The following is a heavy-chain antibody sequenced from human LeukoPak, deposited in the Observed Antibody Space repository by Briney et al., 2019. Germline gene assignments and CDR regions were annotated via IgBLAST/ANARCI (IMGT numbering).Heavy chain of an antibody. CDR1: GYTFTGYY. J-gene: IGHJ5*02. V-gene: IGHV1-2*02. CDR2: INPNSGGT. D-gene: IGHD3-10*01. Sequence: ASVKVSCKASGYTFTGYYMHWVRQAPGQGLEWMGLINPNSGGTNYAQKFQGRVTMTRDTSISTAYMELSRLRSDDTAVYYCARVAITMVRGVISNWFDPWGQGTLVTVSS. CDR3: ARVAITMVRGVISNWFDP.